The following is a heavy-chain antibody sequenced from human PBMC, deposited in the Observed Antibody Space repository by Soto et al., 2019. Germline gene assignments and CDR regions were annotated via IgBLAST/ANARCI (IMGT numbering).Heavy chain of an antibody. CDR1: GGSISSGGYS. CDR2: IYHSGST. CDR3: ARAPYYDAPPHPHPEYYFDY. V-gene: IGHV4-30-2*01. J-gene: IGHJ4*02. D-gene: IGHD3-3*01. Sequence: QLQLQESGSGLVKPSQTLSLTCAVSGGSISSGGYSWGWIRQPPGEGLEWIGYIYHSGSTYYNPSLKSRVTISVDRSKNQFSLKLSSVTAADTAVYYCARAPYYDAPPHPHPEYYFDYWGQGTLVTVSS.